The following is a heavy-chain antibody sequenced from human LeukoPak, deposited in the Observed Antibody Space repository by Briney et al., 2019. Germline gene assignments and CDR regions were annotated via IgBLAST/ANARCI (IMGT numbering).Heavy chain of an antibody. CDR3: ARTAYSNYVPLEMDV. V-gene: IGHV4-59*01. CDR1: GGSISSYY. J-gene: IGHJ6*04. D-gene: IGHD4-11*01. Sequence: SETLSLTCTVSGGSISSYYWSWIRQPPGKGLEWIGYIYYSGSTNYDPSLKSRVTISVDTSKNQFSLKLSSVTAADTAVYYCARTAYSNYVPLEMDVWGKGTTVTVSS. CDR2: IYYSGST.